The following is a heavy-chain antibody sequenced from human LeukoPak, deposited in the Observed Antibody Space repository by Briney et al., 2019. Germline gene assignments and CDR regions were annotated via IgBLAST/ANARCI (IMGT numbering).Heavy chain of an antibody. V-gene: IGHV4-59*01. D-gene: IGHD2-2*01. CDR1: GGSISSYY. CDR2: IYYSGST. J-gene: IGHJ4*02. Sequence: SETLSPTCTVSGGSISSYYWSWIRQPPGKGLEWIGHIYYSGSTNYNPSLKSRVTISVDTSKNQFSLKLSSVTAADTAVYYCARGRVVPAALKYYFDYWGQGTLVTVSS. CDR3: ARGRVVPAALKYYFDY.